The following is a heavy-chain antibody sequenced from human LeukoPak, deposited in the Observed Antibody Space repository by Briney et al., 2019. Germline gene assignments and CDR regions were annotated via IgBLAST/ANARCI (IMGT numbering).Heavy chain of an antibody. CDR2: ISSSSSTI. Sequence: PGGSLRLSCAASGFTFSSYSMNWVRQAPGKGLEWVSYISSSSSTIYYADSVKGRFTISRDNAKNSLYLQMNSLRAEDTAVYYCARSLAAVAGSYNTLTYYFDYWGQGTLVTVSS. CDR3: ARSLAAVAGSYNTLTYYFDY. D-gene: IGHD6-19*01. V-gene: IGHV3-48*04. CDR1: GFTFSSYS. J-gene: IGHJ4*02.